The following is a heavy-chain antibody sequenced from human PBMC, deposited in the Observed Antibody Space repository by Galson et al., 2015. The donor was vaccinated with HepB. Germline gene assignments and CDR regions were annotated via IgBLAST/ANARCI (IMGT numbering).Heavy chain of an antibody. V-gene: IGHV3-23*01. CDR1: GFTFSSYA. CDR3: AADRYCSSTSCYTGLDY. J-gene: IGHJ4*02. D-gene: IGHD2-2*02. CDR2: ISGSGGST. Sequence: SLRLSCAASGFTFSSYAMSWVRQAPGKGLEWVSAISGSGGSTYYADSVKGRFTTSRDNSKNTLYLQMNSLRAEDTAVYYCAADRYCSSTSCYTGLDYWGQGTLVTVSS.